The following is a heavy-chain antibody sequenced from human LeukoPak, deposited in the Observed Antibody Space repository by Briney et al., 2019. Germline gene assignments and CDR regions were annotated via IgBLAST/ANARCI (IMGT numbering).Heavy chain of an antibody. CDR1: GLTFSNYA. CDR2: IIVSGSRT. J-gene: IGHJ3*02. D-gene: IGHD4-17*01. CDR3: SKDPNGDYIGAFDM. Sequence: GGSPRLSCAASGLTFSNYAMTWVRQAPGKGLEWVSSIIVSGSRTYYADSVKGRFTISRDNSKNTLHLQMNSLRAEDTALYYCSKDPNGDYIGAFDMWGLGTLVTVSS. V-gene: IGHV3-23*01.